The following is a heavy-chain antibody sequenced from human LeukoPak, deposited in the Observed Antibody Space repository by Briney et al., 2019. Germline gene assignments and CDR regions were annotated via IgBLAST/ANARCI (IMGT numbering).Heavy chain of an antibody. V-gene: IGHV4-61*08. J-gene: IGHJ4*02. Sequence: PSETLSLTCPVSGGSVSSDGYYWSWIRQPPGKGLEWIGYVSFSGNTNYNPSLKSRVTISLDTSENQFSLKLNSVTATDTAVYYCARSSAWSPFDYWGQGTLVTVSS. D-gene: IGHD6-19*01. CDR2: VSFSGNT. CDR3: ARSSAWSPFDY. CDR1: GGSVSSDGYY.